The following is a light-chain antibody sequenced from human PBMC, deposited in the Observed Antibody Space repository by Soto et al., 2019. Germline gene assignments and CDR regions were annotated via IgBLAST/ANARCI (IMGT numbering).Light chain of an antibody. CDR2: AAS. CDR1: QGIGSY. V-gene: IGKV1-9*01. Sequence: IQMTQSPSSLSASVGDRVTITCRASQGIGSYLNWYQQKPGRAPNLLIYAASTLQSGVPSRFSGSGSGTEFTLTISSLQPDDFATYYCQQYNSYLYTFGQGTKVDIK. CDR3: QQYNSYLYT. J-gene: IGKJ2*01.